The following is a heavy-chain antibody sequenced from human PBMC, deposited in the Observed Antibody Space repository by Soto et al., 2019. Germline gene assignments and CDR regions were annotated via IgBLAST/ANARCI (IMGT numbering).Heavy chain of an antibody. CDR3: AVKVGQLDYVDY. CDR1: GFTFSSYS. Sequence: PGGSLRLSCAASGFTFSSYSMNWVRQAPGKGLEWVSSISSSSSYIYYADSVKGRFTISRDNAKNSLYLQMNSLRAEDTAVYYCAVKVGQLDYVDYWGQGTLVTVSS. D-gene: IGHD2-2*01. V-gene: IGHV3-21*01. CDR2: ISSSSSYI. J-gene: IGHJ4*02.